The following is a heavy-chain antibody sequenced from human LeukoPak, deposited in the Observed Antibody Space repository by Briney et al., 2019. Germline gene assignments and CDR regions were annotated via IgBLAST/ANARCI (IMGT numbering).Heavy chain of an antibody. Sequence: PSETLSLTCAVYGGSFSGYYWSWIRQPPGKGLEWIGEINHSGSTNYNPSLKSRVTISVDTSKNQFSLKLSSVTAADTAVYYCARGGSRRYYDSSGTYFDYWGQGTLVTVSS. CDR3: ARGGSRRYYDSSGTYFDY. CDR2: INHSGST. V-gene: IGHV4-34*01. J-gene: IGHJ4*02. D-gene: IGHD3-22*01. CDR1: GGSFSGYY.